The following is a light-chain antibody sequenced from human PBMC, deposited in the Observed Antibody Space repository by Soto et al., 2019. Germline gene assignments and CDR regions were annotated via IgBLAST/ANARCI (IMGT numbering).Light chain of an antibody. CDR1: SGFVGSFSL. CDR2: EGH. J-gene: IGLJ1*01. Sequence: QTVMAQPAAMAETPGESITIYSTGTSGFVGSFSLVSWYQQHPGKAPKVMISEGHRRPSGVPDRFSGSTSVNSASLTISGLQADDEADYYRCLYVGAITDVFGTGTKVTVL. CDR3: CLYVGAITDV. V-gene: IGLV2-23*01.